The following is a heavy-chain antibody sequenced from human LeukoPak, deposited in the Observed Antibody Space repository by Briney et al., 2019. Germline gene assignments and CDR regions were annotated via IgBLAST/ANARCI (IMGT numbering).Heavy chain of an antibody. CDR2: IYYSGST. J-gene: IGHJ4*02. CDR3: ARVDYVWGSYRSTQTFDY. CDR1: GGSISSYY. D-gene: IGHD3-16*02. Sequence: NPSETLSLTCTVSGGSISSYYWSWIRQPPGKGLEWIGYIYYSGSTNYNPSLKSRVTISVDTSKNQFSLKLSSVTAADTAVYYCARVDYVWGSYRSTQTFDYWGQGTLVTVSS. V-gene: IGHV4-59*01.